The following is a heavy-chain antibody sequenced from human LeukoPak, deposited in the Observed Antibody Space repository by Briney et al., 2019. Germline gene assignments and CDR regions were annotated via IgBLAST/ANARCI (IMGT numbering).Heavy chain of an antibody. Sequence: GGSLRLSCAASGFTFSSYAMSWVRQAPGKGLEWVSAISGSGGSTYYADSVKGRFTISRDNSKNTLYLQMNSLRAEDTAVYYCARGPPYIVSTRGGGYDYWGQGTLVTVSS. J-gene: IGHJ4*02. CDR2: ISGSGGST. CDR1: GFTFSSYA. CDR3: ARGPPYIVSTRGGGYDY. V-gene: IGHV3-23*01. D-gene: IGHD5/OR15-5a*01.